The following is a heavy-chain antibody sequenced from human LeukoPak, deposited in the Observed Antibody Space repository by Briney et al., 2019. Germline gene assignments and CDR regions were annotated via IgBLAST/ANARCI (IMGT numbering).Heavy chain of an antibody. CDR1: GLSFISYG. V-gene: IGHV3-30*18. CDR2: ISDDGRNK. D-gene: IGHD4-17*01. Sequence: GGSLRLSCEASGLSFISYGMHWFRQAPGKGLEWVGVISDDGRNKKYADSVKGRFTISRDNSKDILYLQMNSLRDEDTAVYYCAKRPSDYGDYVTYFDYWGQGTLVTVSS. J-gene: IGHJ4*02. CDR3: AKRPSDYGDYVTYFDY.